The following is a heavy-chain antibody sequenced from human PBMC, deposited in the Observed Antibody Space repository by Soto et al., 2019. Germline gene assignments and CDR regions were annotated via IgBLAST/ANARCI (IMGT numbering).Heavy chain of an antibody. J-gene: IGHJ5*02. CDR3: ARAGYCSGGSCYPSWFDP. CDR1: GGSFSGYY. CDR2: INHSGST. D-gene: IGHD2-15*01. V-gene: IGHV4-34*01. Sequence: QVQLQQRGAGLLKPSETLSLTCAVYGGSFSGYYWSWIRQPPGEGLEWIGEINHSGSTNYNPSLKSRVPISVDTSKNQFSLKLSSVTAADTAVYYCARAGYCSGGSCYPSWFDPWGQGTLVTVSS.